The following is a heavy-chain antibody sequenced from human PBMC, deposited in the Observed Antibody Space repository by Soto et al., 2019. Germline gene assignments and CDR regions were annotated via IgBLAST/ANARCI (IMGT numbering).Heavy chain of an antibody. CDR2: IYSGGST. CDR1: GFTVSSNY. V-gene: IGHV3-66*01. D-gene: IGHD4-17*01. Sequence: EVQLVESGGGLVQPGGSLRLSCAASGFTVSSNYMSWVRQAPGKGLERVSVIYSGGSTYYADSVKGRFTISRDNSKNTLHLQMSSLGAEATAVYYCARDYGGLWGQGTLVTVSS. J-gene: IGHJ4*02. CDR3: ARDYGGL.